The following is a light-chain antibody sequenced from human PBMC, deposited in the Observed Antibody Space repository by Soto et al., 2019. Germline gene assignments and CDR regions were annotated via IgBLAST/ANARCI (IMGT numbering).Light chain of an antibody. V-gene: IGLV1-51*01. CDR1: SSDMGNYA. Sequence: QSVLTQPPSVSAAPGQKVTISCSGSSSDMGNYAVSWYQQLPGTAPKLLIYDDNKRPSGIPDRFSGSKSGTSATLGITGFQTGDEADYYCGSWDSSLSDYVLGNGTKAT. CDR3: GSWDSSLSDYV. J-gene: IGLJ1*01. CDR2: DDN.